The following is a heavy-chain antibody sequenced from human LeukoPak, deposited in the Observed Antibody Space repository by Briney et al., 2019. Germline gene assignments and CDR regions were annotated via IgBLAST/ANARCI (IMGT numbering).Heavy chain of an antibody. CDR2: ISWNRGSI. D-gene: IGHD3-10*01. V-gene: IGHV3-9*01. CDR1: GFTFDDYA. J-gene: IGHJ3*02. Sequence: GGSLRLSCAASGFTFDDYAMHWVRQAPGKGLEWVSGISWNRGSIGYADSVKGRFTISRDNAKNSLYLQMNSLRTEDTALYYCAKDMVRGVITWDAFDIWGQGTMVTVSS. CDR3: AKDMVRGVITWDAFDI.